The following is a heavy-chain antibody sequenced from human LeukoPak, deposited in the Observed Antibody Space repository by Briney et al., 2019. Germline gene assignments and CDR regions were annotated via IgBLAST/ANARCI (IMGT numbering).Heavy chain of an antibody. D-gene: IGHD4-11*01. J-gene: IGHJ4*02. CDR2: ISTSKGDT. CDR1: GYTFTSHG. V-gene: IGHV1-18*01. Sequence: ASVKVSCKTSGYTFTSHGISWVRQAPGQGLGWMGWISTSKGDTNYAQKFKGGLTMTTDRSTYTAYMELRSLSSDDTAVYYCARDWPTVITDYWGQGTLVTVSS. CDR3: ARDWPTVITDY.